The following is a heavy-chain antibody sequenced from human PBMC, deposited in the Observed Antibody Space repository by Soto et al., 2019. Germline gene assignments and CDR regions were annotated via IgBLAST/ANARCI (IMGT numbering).Heavy chain of an antibody. CDR3: ARVGEAKEHFDY. V-gene: IGHV4-4*07. CDR2: IYTSGST. D-gene: IGHD1-1*01. J-gene: IGHJ4*02. CDR1: GGSISSYY. Sequence: SETLSLTGTVSGGSISSYYCSWIRQPAWKGLEWIGRIYTSGSTNYNPSLKSRVTMSVDTSKNQFSLKLSSVTAEDTAVYYCARVGEAKEHFDYWGQGTLVTVSS.